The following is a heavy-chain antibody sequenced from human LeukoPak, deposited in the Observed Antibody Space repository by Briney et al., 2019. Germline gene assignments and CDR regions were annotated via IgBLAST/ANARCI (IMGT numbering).Heavy chain of an antibody. CDR3: ARLSAGSSAPSSGDY. V-gene: IGHV6-1*01. J-gene: IGHJ4*02. CDR2: TYYRSKWYY. CDR1: GDSVSSKHAA. D-gene: IGHD3-22*01. Sequence: SQTLSLTCAISGDSVSSKHAAWNWLRQSPSRGLEWLGRTYYRSKWYYDYAVSLKSRIIINPDTSKNQFSLQLNSVTPEDTAVYYCARLSAGSSAPSSGDYWGQGTLVTVSS.